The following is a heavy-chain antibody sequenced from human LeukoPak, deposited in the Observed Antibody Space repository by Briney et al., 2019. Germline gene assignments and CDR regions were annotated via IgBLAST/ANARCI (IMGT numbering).Heavy chain of an antibody. CDR3: ARLPTGYPNWFDT. V-gene: IGHV4-39*01. J-gene: IGHJ5*02. D-gene: IGHD5-18*01. Sequence: PSETLSLTCAVSGGSISSISSNNWAWIRQPPGKGLELIAAIHYTGSTYYNPSFMSRVTISVDPSKNQFSLKLNSLTATDTAVYYCARLPTGYPNWFDTWGQGILVTVSS. CDR2: IHYTGST. CDR1: GGSISSISSNN.